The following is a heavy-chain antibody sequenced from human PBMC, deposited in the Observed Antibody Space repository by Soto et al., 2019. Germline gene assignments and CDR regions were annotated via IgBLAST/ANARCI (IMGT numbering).Heavy chain of an antibody. J-gene: IGHJ6*02. Sequence: GESLKISCKGSGYSFTSYWISWVRQMPGKGLEWMGRIDRGDSYTNYSPSFQGHVTISADKSISSAYLQWSSLKASDTAMYYCATQEPYSSSWLNHFFFVENYYYYGMDVWGQGTTVTVSS. D-gene: IGHD6-13*01. CDR1: GYSFTSYW. CDR3: ATQEPYSSSWLNHFFFVENYYYYGMDV. CDR2: IDRGDSYT. V-gene: IGHV5-10-1*01.